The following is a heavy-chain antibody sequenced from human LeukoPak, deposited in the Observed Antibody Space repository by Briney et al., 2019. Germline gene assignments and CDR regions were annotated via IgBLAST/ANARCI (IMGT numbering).Heavy chain of an antibody. J-gene: IGHJ3*02. D-gene: IGHD6-13*01. V-gene: IGHV4-38-2*01. Sequence: PSETLSLTCAVSGYSISSGYYWGWIRQPPGKGLEWIGSIFYSGSNNYNPSLKSRVTISVDTSKNQFSLKLSSVTAADTAVYYRARVWQQLFPDAFDIWGQGTMVTVSS. CDR2: IFYSGSN. CDR3: ARVWQQLFPDAFDI. CDR1: GYSISSGYY.